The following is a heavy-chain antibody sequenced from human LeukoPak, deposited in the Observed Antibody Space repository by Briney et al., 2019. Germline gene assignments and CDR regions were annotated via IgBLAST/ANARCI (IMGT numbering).Heavy chain of an antibody. J-gene: IGHJ3*02. D-gene: IGHD2-15*01. CDR3: ATARGVFDI. CDR1: GFTFSSYS. V-gene: IGHV3-48*01. Sequence: QPGGSLRLSCAASGFTFSSYSMNWVRQAPGKGLEWVSYISSSSSTIYYADSVKGRFTISRDNSKNTLYLQMNNLRAEDTAVYYCATARGVFDIWGQGTMVTVSS. CDR2: ISSSSSTI.